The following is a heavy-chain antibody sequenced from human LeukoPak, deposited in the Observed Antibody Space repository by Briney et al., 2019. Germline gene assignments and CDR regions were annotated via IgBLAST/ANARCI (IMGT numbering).Heavy chain of an antibody. CDR2: INGDGSTT. Sequence: PGGSLRLSCAASGLTFTSYWMHWVRQAPGKGLMWVSRINGDGSTTSYVDSVKGRFTISRDNSKNTLYLQMNSLRAEDTAVYYCAKPLWFGELDYWGQGTLVTVSS. CDR3: AKPLWFGELDY. V-gene: IGHV3-74*01. J-gene: IGHJ4*02. D-gene: IGHD3-10*01. CDR1: GLTFTSYW.